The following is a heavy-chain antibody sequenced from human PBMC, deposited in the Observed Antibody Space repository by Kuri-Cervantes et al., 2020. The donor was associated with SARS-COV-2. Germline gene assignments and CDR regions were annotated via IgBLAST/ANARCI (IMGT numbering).Heavy chain of an antibody. J-gene: IGHJ5*02. CDR1: GYTFTSYD. CDR3: ARDRGPQAMLDP. CDR2: MNPNSGNT. Sequence: ASVKVSCKASGYTFTSYDINWVRQATGQGLEWMGWMNPNSGNTGYAQKFQGRVTMTRDTSISTAYMELSRLRSDDTAVYYCARDRGPQAMLDPWGQGTLVTVSS. V-gene: IGHV1-8*02.